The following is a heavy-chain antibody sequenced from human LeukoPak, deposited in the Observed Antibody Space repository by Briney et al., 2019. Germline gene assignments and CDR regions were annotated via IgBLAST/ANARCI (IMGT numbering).Heavy chain of an antibody. J-gene: IGHJ3*02. V-gene: IGHV4-34*01. CDR1: GGSISSYY. CDR3: AREDILTGQDAFDI. D-gene: IGHD3-9*01. Sequence: PSETLSLTCTVSGGSISSYYWSWIRQPPGKGLEWIGEINHSGSTNYNPSLKSRVTISVDTSKNQFSLKLSSVTAADTAVYYCAREDILTGQDAFDIWGQGTMVTVSS. CDR2: INHSGST.